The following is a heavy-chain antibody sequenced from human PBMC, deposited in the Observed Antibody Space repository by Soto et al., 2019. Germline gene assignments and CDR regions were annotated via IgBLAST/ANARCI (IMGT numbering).Heavy chain of an antibody. V-gene: IGHV4-31*03. CDR2: IYHTGST. CDR1: GGSISTVGHY. CDR3: ARATGTLRSRNCDY. J-gene: IGHJ4*02. D-gene: IGHD1-1*01. Sequence: SETLSLTCSVSGGSISTVGHYWTFSRQPPGKGLEWIGSIYHTGSTYYSKSLRSRLTMSVDTSKSQFSLRLSSVTAADTAVYYCARATGTLRSRNCDYWGQGSLVTVSS.